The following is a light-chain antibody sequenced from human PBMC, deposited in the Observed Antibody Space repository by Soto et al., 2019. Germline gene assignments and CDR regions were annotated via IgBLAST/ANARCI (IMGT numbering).Light chain of an antibody. CDR1: QSVSSN. CDR2: GAS. V-gene: IGKV3-15*01. CDR3: QQYNNWQA. J-gene: IGKJ5*01. Sequence: EIVMTQSPATLSVSPGERATLSCRASQSVSSNLAWYQQKPGQAPRLLIYGASTRATDIPARFSGSGSGTEFTLTISSLQSEDFAVYYCQQYNNWQAFGQGTRLEIK.